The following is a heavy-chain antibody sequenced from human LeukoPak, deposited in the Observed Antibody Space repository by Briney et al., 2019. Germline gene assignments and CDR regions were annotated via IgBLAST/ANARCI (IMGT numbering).Heavy chain of an antibody. Sequence: SETLSLTCTVSGYSISSGYYWGWIRQPPGKGLEWIGSIYHSGSTYYNPSLKSRVTISVDTSKNQFSLKLSSVTAADTAVYYCARPSQHDSSGDDQDYWGQGTLVTVSS. J-gene: IGHJ4*02. CDR1: GYSISSGYY. V-gene: IGHV4-38-2*02. CDR2: IYHSGST. CDR3: ARPSQHDSSGDDQDY. D-gene: IGHD3-22*01.